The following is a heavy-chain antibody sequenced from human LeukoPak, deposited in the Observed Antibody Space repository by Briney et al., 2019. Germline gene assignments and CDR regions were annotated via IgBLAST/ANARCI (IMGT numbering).Heavy chain of an antibody. J-gene: IGHJ6*04. Sequence: SETLSLTCTVSGGSISSYYWSWIRQPPGKGLEWIGYIYYSGSTNYNPSLKSRVTISVDTSKNQFCLTLSSVTAADTAVYYCARDNGPYYYGMDVWGEGTTVTVSS. CDR3: ARDNGPYYYGMDV. CDR2: IYYSGST. V-gene: IGHV4-59*01. CDR1: GGSISSYY.